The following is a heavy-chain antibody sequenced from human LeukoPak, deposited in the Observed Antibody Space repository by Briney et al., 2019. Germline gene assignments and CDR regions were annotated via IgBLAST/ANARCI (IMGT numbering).Heavy chain of an antibody. D-gene: IGHD3-22*01. Sequence: GGSLRLSCAASGLTFSSYEMNWVRQAPGKGLEWVSYISSSGSTIYYADSVEGRFTISRDNAKNSLYLQMNSLRAEDTAVYYCARAQRMIVPNFDYWGQGTLVTVSS. CDR1: GLTFSSYE. J-gene: IGHJ4*02. V-gene: IGHV3-48*03. CDR3: ARAQRMIVPNFDY. CDR2: ISSSGSTI.